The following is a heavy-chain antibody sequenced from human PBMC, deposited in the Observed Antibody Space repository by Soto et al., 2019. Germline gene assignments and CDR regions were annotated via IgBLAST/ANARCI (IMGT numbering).Heavy chain of an antibody. V-gene: IGHV1-69*13. D-gene: IGHD3-10*01. Sequence: ASVKVSCKASGGTFSSYAISWVRQAPGPGLEWMGGIIPIFGTANYAQKFQGRVTITADESTSTAYMELSSLRSEDTAVYYCARITMVRGVIINHGDYWGQGTLVTVSS. CDR3: ARITMVRGVIINHGDY. CDR1: GGTFSSYA. J-gene: IGHJ4*02. CDR2: IIPIFGTA.